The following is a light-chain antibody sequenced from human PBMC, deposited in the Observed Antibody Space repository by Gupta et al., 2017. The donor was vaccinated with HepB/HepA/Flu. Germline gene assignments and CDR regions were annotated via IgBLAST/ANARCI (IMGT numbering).Light chain of an antibody. CDR1: SSDVGGYNS. CDR3: TSFRSGSTLVI. CDR2: DVS. V-gene: IGLV2-14*03. J-gene: IGLJ2*01. Sequence: QSRLTQPASVSGSPGRSLTFPCTGTSSDVGGYNSVSWYQQYPGRAPKLLIYDVSNRPSGVSNRFSGSKTGNSASLTISGLQAEDEAVYYCTSFRSGSTLVIFGGGTELTVL.